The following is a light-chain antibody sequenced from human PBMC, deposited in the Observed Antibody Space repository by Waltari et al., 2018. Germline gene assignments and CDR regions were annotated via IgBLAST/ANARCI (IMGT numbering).Light chain of an antibody. CDR1: QSVTSDY. CDR2: DAS. V-gene: IGKV3-20*01. Sequence: EIGLTQSPGTLSLSPGERATLSCRASQSVTSDYLAWYRQKPGQAPRLLIYDASTRATGIPDRFSGSGSGTDFSLTISRLEPEDSAVYYCQQYGTPLGNSFGQGTTLEIK. CDR3: QQYGTPLGNS. J-gene: IGKJ2*03.